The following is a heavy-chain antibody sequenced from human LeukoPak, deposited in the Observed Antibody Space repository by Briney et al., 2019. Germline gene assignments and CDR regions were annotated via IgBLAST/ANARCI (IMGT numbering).Heavy chain of an antibody. CDR1: GFTFSSYG. D-gene: IGHD2-15*01. CDR2: ISYDGSNK. V-gene: IGHV3-30*18. J-gene: IGHJ5*02. CDR3: AKAGRTPFDWFDP. Sequence: GGSLRLSCAASGFTFSSYGMHWVRQAPGKGLEWVAVISYDGSNKYYADSVKGRFTISRDNSKNTLYLQMNSLRAEDTAVYYCAKAGRTPFDWFDPWGQGTLVTVSS.